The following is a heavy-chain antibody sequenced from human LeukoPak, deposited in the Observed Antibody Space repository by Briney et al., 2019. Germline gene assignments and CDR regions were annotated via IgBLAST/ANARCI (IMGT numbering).Heavy chain of an antibody. V-gene: IGHV3-21*01. J-gene: IGHJ4*02. D-gene: IGHD1-26*01. CDR3: ARVGGWELLYYFDY. CDR2: ISSSSSYI. Sequence: GGSLRLSCAASGFTFSSYSMNWVRQAPGKGLEWVSSISSSSSYIYYADSVKGRFTISRDNAKNSLYLQMNSLRAEDTAVYYCARVGGWELLYYFDYWGQGTLVTVSS. CDR1: GFTFSSYS.